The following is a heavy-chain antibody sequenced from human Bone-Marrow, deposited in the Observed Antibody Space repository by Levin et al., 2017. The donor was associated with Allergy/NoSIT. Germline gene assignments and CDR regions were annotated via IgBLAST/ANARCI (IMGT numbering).Heavy chain of an antibody. Sequence: LSLTCAASGFTFSSYSMNWVRQAPGKGLEWVSYISSSSSTIYYADSVKGRFTISRDNAKNSLYLQMNSLRAEDTAVYYCARVLIVDDDYWGQGTLVTVSS. D-gene: IGHD2/OR15-2a*01. CDR3: ARVLIVDDDY. V-gene: IGHV3-48*04. CDR2: ISSSSSTI. CDR1: GFTFSSYS. J-gene: IGHJ4*02.